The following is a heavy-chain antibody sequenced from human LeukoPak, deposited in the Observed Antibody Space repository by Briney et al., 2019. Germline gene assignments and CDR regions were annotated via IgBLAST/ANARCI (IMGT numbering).Heavy chain of an antibody. CDR1: GFTFSSYF. V-gene: IGHV3-64*01. CDR2: ISASGDST. Sequence: GGSLRLSCAASGFTFSSYFMHWVRQAPGKGLEYVSAISASGDSTYYTNSVKGRFTMSRDNSKNTLYLQMNSLRAEDTAVYYCARGTPLYYYDSSGYYSDAFDIWGQGTMVTVSS. CDR3: ARGTPLYYYDSSGYYSDAFDI. D-gene: IGHD3-22*01. J-gene: IGHJ3*02.